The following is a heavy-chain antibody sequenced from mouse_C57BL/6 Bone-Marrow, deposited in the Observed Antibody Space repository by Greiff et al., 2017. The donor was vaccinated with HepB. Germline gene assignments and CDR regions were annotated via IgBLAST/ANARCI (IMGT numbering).Heavy chain of an antibody. CDR1: GYTFTSYW. Sequence: VQLQQPGAELVMPGASVKLSCKASGYTFTSYWMHWVKQRPGQGLEWIGEIDPSDSYTNYNQKFKGKSTLTVDKSSSTAYMQLSSLTSEDSAVYYCASSNWDDYAIDYWGQGTSVTVSS. CDR3: ASSNWDDYAIDY. CDR2: IDPSDSYT. J-gene: IGHJ4*01. D-gene: IGHD4-1*02. V-gene: IGHV1-69*01.